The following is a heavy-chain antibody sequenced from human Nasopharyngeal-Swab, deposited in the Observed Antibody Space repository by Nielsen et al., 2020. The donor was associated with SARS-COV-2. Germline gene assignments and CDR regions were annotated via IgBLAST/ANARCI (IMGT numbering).Heavy chain of an antibody. CDR3: ATAYNGNYYWDY. Sequence: GESLKISCKGSGYSFSSYWIGWVRQMPGKGLEWMGIMYLRDSDTRYSPSFQGQVTISADKSISTAYLQWSSLKASDTAMYYCATAYNGNYYWDYRGQGTLVTVSS. CDR2: MYLRDSDT. D-gene: IGHD1-7*01. J-gene: IGHJ4*02. V-gene: IGHV5-51*01. CDR1: GYSFSSYW.